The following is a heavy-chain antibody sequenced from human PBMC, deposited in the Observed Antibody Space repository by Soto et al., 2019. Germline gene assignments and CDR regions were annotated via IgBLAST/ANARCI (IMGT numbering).Heavy chain of an antibody. CDR1: GGSFSGYY. CDR2: INHIGST. J-gene: IGHJ5*02. D-gene: IGHD3-10*01. CDR3: ARCYNWFDP. Sequence: QVQLQQWGAGLLKPSETLSLTCAVYGGSFSGYYWSWIRQPPGKGLEWIGEINHIGSTKYNPSLKSRVTISVDLSNYQFSLKLSSVSAADTAVYYCARCYNWFDPWGQGTLVTVSS. V-gene: IGHV4-34*01.